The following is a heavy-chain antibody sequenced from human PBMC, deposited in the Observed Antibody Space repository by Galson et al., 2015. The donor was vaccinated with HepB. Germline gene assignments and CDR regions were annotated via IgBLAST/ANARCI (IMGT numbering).Heavy chain of an antibody. J-gene: IGHJ4*02. CDR3: ARDLPSKKYIAAAGITTLLWFEN. V-gene: IGHV1-18*01. D-gene: IGHD6-13*01. CDR2: ISGYNGNT. CDR1: GYNFHTYG. Sequence: SVKVSCKASGYNFHTYGISWVRQAPGQGPEWIGWISGYNGNTNYSQNFQGRVIMTTEISTTTAYMELRSLRSDDTAVYFCARDLPSKKYIAAAGITTLLWFENWGQGTLVTVSS.